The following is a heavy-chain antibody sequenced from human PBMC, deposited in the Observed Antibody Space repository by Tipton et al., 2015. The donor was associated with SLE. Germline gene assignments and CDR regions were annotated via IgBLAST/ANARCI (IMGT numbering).Heavy chain of an antibody. CDR1: GFTFSGST. J-gene: IGHJ4*02. V-gene: IGHV3-73*01. D-gene: IGHD6-13*01. Sequence: FLRLSCAASGFTFSGSTIHWVRQASGKGLEWLGHIRSKTHNYATAYGASVKGRFTISRDDSENTAYLQMNSLKTEDTAVYYCTKPSSWYWDCFDYWGQGTLVTVSS. CDR3: TKPSSWYWDCFDY. CDR2: IRSKTHNYAT.